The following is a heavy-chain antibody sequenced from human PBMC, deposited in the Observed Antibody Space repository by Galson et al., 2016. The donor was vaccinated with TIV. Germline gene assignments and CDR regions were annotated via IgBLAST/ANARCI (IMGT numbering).Heavy chain of an antibody. Sequence: QSGAEVTKPGESLKISCQSSGYKFNSYWIGWVRQMPGKGPEWMGIIYPGDSDSRKSPSFQGQVTMSVDKSINTAYLQLSSLKASDTAMYHCARQSENAYDVWGQGTLVTVSS. V-gene: IGHV5-51*01. CDR1: GYKFNSYW. CDR2: IYPGDSDS. CDR3: ARQSENAYDV. J-gene: IGHJ3*01.